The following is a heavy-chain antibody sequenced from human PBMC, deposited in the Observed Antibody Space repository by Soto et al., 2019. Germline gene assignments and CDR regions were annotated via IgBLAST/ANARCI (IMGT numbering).Heavy chain of an antibody. D-gene: IGHD6-13*01. CDR3: ARSEYSSSWYEFDP. CDR1: GGSISSHY. V-gene: IGHV4-59*11. CDR2: IFYSGST. J-gene: IGHJ5*02. Sequence: SETLSLTCTVSGGSISSHYWSWIRQPPGKGLEWIGYIFYSGSTHYNPSLKSRVTISVDTSKNQFSLRLNSVTAADTAVYYCARSEYSSSWYEFDPWGQGTLVTVSS.